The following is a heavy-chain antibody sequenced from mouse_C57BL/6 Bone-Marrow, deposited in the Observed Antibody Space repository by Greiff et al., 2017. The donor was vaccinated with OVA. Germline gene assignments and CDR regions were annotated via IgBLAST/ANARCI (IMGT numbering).Heavy chain of an antibody. CDR3: TRLGVGVYFDY. CDR1: GYTFTDYE. CDR2: IDPETGGP. Sequence: QVQLQQSGAELVRPGASVTLSCKASGYTFTDYEMHWVKQTPVHGLEWIGAIDPETGGPAYNQKFKGKAILTADKSSSTAYMELRSLTSEDSAVDYCTRLGVGVYFDYWGQGTTLTVSS. V-gene: IGHV1-15*01. J-gene: IGHJ2*01. D-gene: IGHD1-1*02.